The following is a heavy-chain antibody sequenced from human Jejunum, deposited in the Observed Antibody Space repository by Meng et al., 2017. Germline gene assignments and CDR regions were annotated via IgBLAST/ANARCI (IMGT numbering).Heavy chain of an antibody. CDR3: ARDHMGSLDY. D-gene: IGHD1-26*01. Sequence: GQLQGSGPGLVRPSETLSLICTFSGGSVSRAGYQWGWIRQPPGKGLEWIGYASTNYNPSLKSRVTISLDTSRNQFSLSLSSVTAADTAVYYCARDHMGSLDYWGQGILVTVSS. CDR1: GGSVSRAGYQ. CDR2: AST. J-gene: IGHJ4*02. V-gene: IGHV4-61*08.